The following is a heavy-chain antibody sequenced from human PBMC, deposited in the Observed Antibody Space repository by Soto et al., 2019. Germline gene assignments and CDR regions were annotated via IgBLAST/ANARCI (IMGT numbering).Heavy chain of an antibody. V-gene: IGHV4-59*01. CDR1: GGSISTYY. CDR3: TRLRTSLTTGRAFDI. D-gene: IGHD4-17*01. Sequence: SETLSLTCTVSGGSISTYYWNWIRPTPGKGLEWIGYVYYSGTTNYNPSLKSRVTISVDTSKNQFSLKLSSVTAADTAVYYCTRLRTSLTTGRAFDIWGQGTMVTVSS. CDR2: VYYSGTT. J-gene: IGHJ3*02.